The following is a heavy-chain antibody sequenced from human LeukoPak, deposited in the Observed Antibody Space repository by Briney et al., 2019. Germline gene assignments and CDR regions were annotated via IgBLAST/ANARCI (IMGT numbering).Heavy chain of an antibody. J-gene: IGHJ4*02. CDR3: ARDRGLWFGEVLDY. Sequence: GRSLRLSCAASGFTFSSYAMHWVRQAPGKGLEWVAVISYDGSNKYYADSVKGRFTISRDNSKNTLYLQMNSLRAEDTAVYYCARDRGLWFGEVLDYWGQGTLVTVSS. D-gene: IGHD3-10*01. CDR2: ISYDGSNK. V-gene: IGHV3-30*04. CDR1: GFTFSSYA.